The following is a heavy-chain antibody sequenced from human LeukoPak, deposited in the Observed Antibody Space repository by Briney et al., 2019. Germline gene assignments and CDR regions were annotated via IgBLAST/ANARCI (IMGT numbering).Heavy chain of an antibody. CDR1: GGSISSYY. D-gene: IGHD6-13*01. J-gene: IGHJ6*02. CDR2: IFYSGST. Sequence: PSETLSLTCSVSGGSISSYYWSWIRQPPGKGLECIGYIFYSGSTNYNPSLKSRVTISVDTSKNQFSLKLSSVTAADTAVYYCARAPYSSSWYAHRPYYYYGMDVWGQGTTVTVSS. V-gene: IGHV4-59*13. CDR3: ARAPYSSSWYAHRPYYYYGMDV.